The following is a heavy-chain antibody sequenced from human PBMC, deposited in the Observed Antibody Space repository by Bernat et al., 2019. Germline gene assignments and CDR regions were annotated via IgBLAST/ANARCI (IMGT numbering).Heavy chain of an antibody. CDR3: ARGDYDSSGYLF. D-gene: IGHD3-22*01. Sequence: QVQLVESGGGVVQPGRSLRLSCAASGFTFSSYAMHWVRQAPGKGLEWVAVISYDGSNKYYAASVKGRFTISRDNSKNTLYLQMNSLRAEDTAVYYCARGDYDSSGYLFWGQGTLVTVSS. CDR1: GFTFSSYA. CDR2: ISYDGSNK. J-gene: IGHJ4*02. V-gene: IGHV3-30-3*01.